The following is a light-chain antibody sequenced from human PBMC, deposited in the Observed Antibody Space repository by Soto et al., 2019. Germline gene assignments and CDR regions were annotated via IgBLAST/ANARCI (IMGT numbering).Light chain of an antibody. CDR2: AAS. CDR1: QSISSY. CDR3: HQSYDIPT. Sequence: DIQMTQSPSSLSASVGDRVTITCRASQSISSYLNWYQQKPGKAPKLLIYAASSLQSGVPSRFSGSGSGTDFTLTVSSLQPEDFATYYCHQSYDIPTFGQGTLLEI. J-gene: IGKJ5*01. V-gene: IGKV1-39*01.